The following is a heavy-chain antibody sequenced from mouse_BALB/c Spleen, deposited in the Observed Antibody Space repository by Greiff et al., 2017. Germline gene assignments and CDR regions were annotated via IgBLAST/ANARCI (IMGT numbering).Heavy chain of an antibody. J-gene: IGHJ4*01. CDR1: GYSITSGYY. CDR2: ISYDGSN. V-gene: IGHV3-6*02. CDR3: ARAGYDYYYAMDY. Sequence: EVKLMESGPGLVKPSQSLSLTCSVTGYSITSGYYWNWIRQFPGNKLEWMGYISYDGSNNYNPSLKNRISITRYTSKNQFFLKLNSVTTEDTATYYCARAGYDYYYAMDYWGQGTSVTVSS. D-gene: IGHD2-4*01.